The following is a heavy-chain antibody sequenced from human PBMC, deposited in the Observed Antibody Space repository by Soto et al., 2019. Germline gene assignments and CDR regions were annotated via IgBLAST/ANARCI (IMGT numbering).Heavy chain of an antibody. V-gene: IGHV4-34*01. CDR2: LNHSGST. Sequence: QVQLQQWGAGLLKPSETLSLTCAVYGGSFSGYYWSWIRQPPGKGLEWIGELNHSGSTNYNPSLRSRVTISVDTSKITFSLKLSSVTAADTAVYYCARVLLGFDYWGQGTLVTVSS. D-gene: IGHD2-8*02. CDR1: GGSFSGYY. CDR3: ARVLLGFDY. J-gene: IGHJ4*02.